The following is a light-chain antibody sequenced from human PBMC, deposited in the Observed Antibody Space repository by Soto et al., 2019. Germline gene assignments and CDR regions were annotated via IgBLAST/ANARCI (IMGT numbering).Light chain of an antibody. V-gene: IGKV3-15*01. CDR3: QQVNVYPST. CDR1: QSVSSY. CDR2: GAS. Sequence: EIVMTQSPATLSVSPGERVTLSCRASQSVSSYLAWYQQKPGQAPRLLIYGASTGATGIPARFSGGGSGTDFTLTISSLQPEDFATYYCQQVNVYPSTFGGGTKVDIK. J-gene: IGKJ4*01.